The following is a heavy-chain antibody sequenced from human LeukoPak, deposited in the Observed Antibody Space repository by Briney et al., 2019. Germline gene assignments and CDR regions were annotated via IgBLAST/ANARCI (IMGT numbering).Heavy chain of an antibody. CDR3: ARGLRYSSDY. CDR1: GGSISPYY. Sequence: PSETLSLTCNVSGGSISPYYWTWIRQPPGKGVEWIGYIYYFGSPNYNPSLKSRVTILVDTSKNQFSLHLTSVTAADTAVYYCARGLRYSSDYWGPGTLVTVSS. CDR2: IYYFGSP. D-gene: IGHD6-13*01. J-gene: IGHJ4*02. V-gene: IGHV4-59*01.